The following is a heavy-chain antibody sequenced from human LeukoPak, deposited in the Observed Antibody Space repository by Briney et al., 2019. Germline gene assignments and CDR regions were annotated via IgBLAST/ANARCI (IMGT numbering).Heavy chain of an antibody. CDR3: ARELVATIPYYYYGMDV. CDR2: ISYDGSNK. CDR1: GFTFSSYA. J-gene: IGHJ6*02. V-gene: IGHV3-30*04. D-gene: IGHD5-12*01. Sequence: GRSLRLSCAASGFTFSSYAMHWVRQAPGTGLEWVAVISYDGSNKYYADSVKGRFTISRDNSKNTLYLQMNSLRAEDTAVYYCARELVATIPYYYYGMDVWGQGTTVTVSS.